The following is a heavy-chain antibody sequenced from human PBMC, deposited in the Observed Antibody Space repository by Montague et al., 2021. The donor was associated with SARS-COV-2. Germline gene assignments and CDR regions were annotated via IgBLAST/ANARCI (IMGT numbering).Heavy chain of an antibody. CDR1: GGSISSSSYY. V-gene: IGHV4-39*07. CDR2: IYYSGST. Sequence: SETLSPSCTVSGGSISSSSYYWGWIRQPPGRGLEWIGSIYYSGSTYYNPCVKSRVTISVDTSKNQFSLKLSSVTAADTAVYYCARVGRQQLVRLSGMDVWGQGTTVTVSS. CDR3: ARVGRQQLVRLSGMDV. J-gene: IGHJ6*02. D-gene: IGHD6-13*01.